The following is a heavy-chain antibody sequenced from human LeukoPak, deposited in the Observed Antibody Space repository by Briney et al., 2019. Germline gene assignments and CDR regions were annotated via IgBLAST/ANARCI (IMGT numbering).Heavy chain of an antibody. J-gene: IGHJ4*02. Sequence: GGSLRLSCAASGFTFSTYGMHWVRQAPGKGLEWVAFIRYDGNNKYYADFVKGRFTVSRDNSKNTLSLQMNSLRAEDTAVYYCAKDPGVVPAHYFDYWGQGTLVTVSS. CDR3: AKDPGVVPAHYFDY. D-gene: IGHD2-2*01. V-gene: IGHV3-30*02. CDR2: IRYDGNNK. CDR1: GFTFSTYG.